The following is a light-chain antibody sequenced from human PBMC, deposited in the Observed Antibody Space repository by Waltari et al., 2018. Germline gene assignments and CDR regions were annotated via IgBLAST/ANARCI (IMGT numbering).Light chain of an antibody. V-gene: IGKV4-1*01. CDR2: WAS. CDR3: QQYQDYPWT. Sequence: DIVMTQSPDSLAVSLGERATINCKSRQSVLSSSNNKNYIVWYQQKPGQPPKLLIYWASTREFGVPDRFSGSGSGTDFTLTISSLQADDFATYYCQQYQDYPWTFGQGTRVDI. J-gene: IGKJ1*01. CDR1: QSVLSSSNNKNY.